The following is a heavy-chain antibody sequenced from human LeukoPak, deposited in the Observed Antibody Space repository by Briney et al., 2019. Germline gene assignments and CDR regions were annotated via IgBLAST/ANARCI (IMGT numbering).Heavy chain of an antibody. D-gene: IGHD2-21*02. CDR1: GFTFSSYG. CDR2: VSNNNAI. J-gene: IGHJ4*02. V-gene: IGHV3-21*01. CDR3: AREQTRGGDLDY. Sequence: GGSLRLSCAASGFTFSSYGMSWVRQSPGKGLEWISSVSNNNAIFYADSVRGRFTISRDNARNSLYLQMFSLRVEDTAVYYCAREQTRGGDLDYWGQGAQITVSS.